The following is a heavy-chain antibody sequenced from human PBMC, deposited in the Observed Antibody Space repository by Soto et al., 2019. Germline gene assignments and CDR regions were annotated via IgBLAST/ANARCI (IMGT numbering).Heavy chain of an antibody. CDR2: INPSGGST. D-gene: IGHD3-3*01. J-gene: IGHJ4*02. V-gene: IGHV1-46*01. Sequence: RASVKVSCKASGYTFTNYYMQWARQAPGQGLEWMGIINPSGGSTSYAQKFQGRVTMTRDTSTSTVYMELSSLRSEDTAVYYCARDMNDFWSGYSYYFDYWGQGTLVTVSS. CDR1: GYTFTNYY. CDR3: ARDMNDFWSGYSYYFDY.